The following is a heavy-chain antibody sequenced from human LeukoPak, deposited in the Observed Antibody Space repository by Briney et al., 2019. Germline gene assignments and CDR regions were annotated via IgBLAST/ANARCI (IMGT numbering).Heavy chain of an antibody. CDR1: GFSFSDYW. CDR2: INPDGTAT. Sequence: GGSLRLSWAASGFSFSDYWMTWARQAPGAGLEFVANINPDGTATYYADPVKGRFTISRDNAKNLVYLQMNSLRAEDTAVYHCGRFGYVAGVDLWGQGTLVTVSS. V-gene: IGHV3-7*01. D-gene: IGHD6-19*01. CDR3: GRFGYVAGVDL. J-gene: IGHJ4*02.